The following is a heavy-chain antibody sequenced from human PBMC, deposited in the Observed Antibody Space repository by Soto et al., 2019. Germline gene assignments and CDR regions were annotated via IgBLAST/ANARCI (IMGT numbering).Heavy chain of an antibody. D-gene: IGHD1-26*01. J-gene: IGHJ6*04. Sequence: PSETLSLTCTVSGGSISSSNYYWAWIRQSPGKGLEWIASIYYSGSTYYNPSLKSRVTISADTSKNQFSLKLTSVTAADTAIYSCTRHSTHLSGDDCAEGTTVTVSS. V-gene: IGHV4-39*01. CDR1: GGSISSSNYY. CDR3: TRHSTHLSGDD. CDR2: IYYSGST.